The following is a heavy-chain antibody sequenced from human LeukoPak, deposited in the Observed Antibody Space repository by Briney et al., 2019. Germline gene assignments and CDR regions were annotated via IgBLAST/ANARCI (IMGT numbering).Heavy chain of an antibody. V-gene: IGHV3-49*04. Sequence: GGSLRLSCTASGFTFGDYSMSWVRQAPGKGLEWVGFIRSKAYGGTTEDAASEKGRFTISRDDSKNIAYLQMNSLKTEDTAVYYCARGGWELLSYWGQGSLVTVSS. J-gene: IGHJ4*02. D-gene: IGHD1-26*01. CDR1: GFTFGDYS. CDR2: IRSKAYGGTT. CDR3: ARGGWELLSY.